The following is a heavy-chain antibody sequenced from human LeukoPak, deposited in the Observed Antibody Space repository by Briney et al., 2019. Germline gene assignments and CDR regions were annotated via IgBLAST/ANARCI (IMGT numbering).Heavy chain of an antibody. J-gene: IGHJ4*02. Sequence: SGGSLRLSCAASGFTFSSYAMSWVRQVPGKVPEWVAAITGSGDGTYYADSVKGRFTISRDNSKTTLYLQVSGLRAEDTAIYYCAKGSRSSRPYYFDHWGQGTLVTASS. D-gene: IGHD6-6*01. CDR2: ITGSGDGT. CDR3: AKGSRSSRPYYFDH. CDR1: GFTFSSYA. V-gene: IGHV3-23*01.